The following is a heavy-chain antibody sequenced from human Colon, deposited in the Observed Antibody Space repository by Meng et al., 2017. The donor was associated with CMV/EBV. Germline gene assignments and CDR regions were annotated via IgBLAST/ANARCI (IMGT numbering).Heavy chain of an antibody. J-gene: IGHJ4*02. D-gene: IGHD2/OR15-2a*01. CDR1: GYTFEHFG. CDR3: ARERDAGRVSSDLILVPPSTRLFDY. Sequence: ASVKVSCKASGYTFEHFGFAWVRQVPGQGLEWMGWIGAYNGNTNYAPKFQGRVTMTTDTSTTTAYMELRSLRSDDTAFYYCARERDAGRVSSDLILVPPSTRLFDYWGQGTLVTVSS. V-gene: IGHV1-18*04. CDR2: IGAYNGNT.